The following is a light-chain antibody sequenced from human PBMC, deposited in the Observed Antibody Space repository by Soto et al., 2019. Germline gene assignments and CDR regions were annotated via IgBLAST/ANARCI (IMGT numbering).Light chain of an antibody. CDR2: DAF. V-gene: IGLV7-46*01. CDR3: LLSYNDVRI. CDR1: TGAVTSGHY. Sequence: QAVVTQEPSLTVSPGGTVTLTFGSSTGAVTSGHYPYWFYQKPGQAPKTLIYDAFYKHSWTPARFSGSLLGGKAALTLSGAQPEDEADYYCLLSYNDVRIFGGGTKLTV. J-gene: IGLJ2*01.